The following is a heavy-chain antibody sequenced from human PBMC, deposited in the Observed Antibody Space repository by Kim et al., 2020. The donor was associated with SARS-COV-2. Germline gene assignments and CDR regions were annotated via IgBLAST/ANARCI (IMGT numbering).Heavy chain of an antibody. V-gene: IGHV4-59*08. Sequence: SETLSLTCTVSGDSTSSYYWSWIRQPPGKGLEWIGYRYYSGTTKNNPSLQSRVTISVDTSKNQFSLNLTSVTAEDTAVYYCARRRVTIGAADTPLYYFDSWGQGILVTVSS. CDR3: ARRRVTIGAADTPLYYFDS. D-gene: IGHD6-13*01. CDR2: RYYSGTT. J-gene: IGHJ4*02. CDR1: GDSTSSYY.